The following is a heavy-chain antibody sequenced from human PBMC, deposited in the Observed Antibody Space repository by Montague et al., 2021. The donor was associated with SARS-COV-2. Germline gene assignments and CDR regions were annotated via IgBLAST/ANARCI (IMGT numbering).Heavy chain of an antibody. J-gene: IGHJ6*02. CDR3: ARTSQYCTPTNCYLPNAMDV. CDR1: GYSITHAYY. CDR2: IWHGGST. Sequence: SETLSLTCTVSGYSITHAYYWGWIRQPPGKGLEWIGNIWHGGSTYYNPSLKSRVAISVDTSNNQFSLKLTSVTAADTAVYYCARTSQYCTPTNCYLPNAMDVWGQGTPVTVSS. V-gene: IGHV4-38-2*02. D-gene: IGHD2-8*01.